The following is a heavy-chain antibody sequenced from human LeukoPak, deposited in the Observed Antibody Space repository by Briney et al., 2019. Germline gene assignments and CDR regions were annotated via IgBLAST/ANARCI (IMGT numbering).Heavy chain of an antibody. CDR3: ARDSARGYSYGYNAFDI. V-gene: IGHV1-18*01. Sequence: ASVRVSCKASVYTFRNYGIGWVRQAPRQGLGWMGWITAGNGNTNYAQKVQGRVTMTTDTSTSTAYMELRSLRSDDTTVYFCARDSARGYSYGYNAFDIWGQGTMVTVSS. D-gene: IGHD5-18*01. CDR2: ITAGNGNT. J-gene: IGHJ3*02. CDR1: VYTFRNYG.